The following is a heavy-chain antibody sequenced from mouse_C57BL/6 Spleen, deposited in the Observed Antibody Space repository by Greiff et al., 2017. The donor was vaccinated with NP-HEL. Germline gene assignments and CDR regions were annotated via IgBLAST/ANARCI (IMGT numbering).Heavy chain of an antibody. V-gene: IGHV1-82*01. CDR2: IYPGDGGT. Sequence: QVQLQQSGPELVKPGASVKISCKASGYAFSSSWMNWVKQRPGKGLEWIGRIYPGDGGTNYNGKFKGKATLTADKSSSTASMQLRSLTSEDSAVYVCARRPVSGTYSIDYWGQGTSVTVSS. CDR3: ARRPVSGTYSIDY. D-gene: IGHD1-1*02. CDR1: GYAFSSSW. J-gene: IGHJ4*01.